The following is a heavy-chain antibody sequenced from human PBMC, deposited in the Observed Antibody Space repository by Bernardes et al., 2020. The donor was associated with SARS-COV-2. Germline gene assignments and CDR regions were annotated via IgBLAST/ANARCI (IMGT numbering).Heavy chain of an antibody. J-gene: IGHJ4*02. CDR1: GFTFSNYA. CDR2: LSGSGGST. Sequence: GGTLRLSCASSGFTFSNYAMSWVRQAPGKGLEWVSALSGSGGSTYYADSVRGRFTISRANSKNTLYLQMNSLGAEDTAVYYCARPLDPYDYVWGSYRLDWGQGTLVTVSS. V-gene: IGHV3-23*01. CDR3: ARPLDPYDYVWGSYRLD. D-gene: IGHD3-16*02.